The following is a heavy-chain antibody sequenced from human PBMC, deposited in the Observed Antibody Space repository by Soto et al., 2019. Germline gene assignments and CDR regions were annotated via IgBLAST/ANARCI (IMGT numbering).Heavy chain of an antibody. Sequence: EVQLVESGGGLVQPGGSLRPSCAASGFTFSHYWMHWFRQIPGEGLVWVSRVNADGSLTAHADSVRGRFTISRDNAKNTLLLQMNSLRVEDTAVYYCVRGNPLNDYWGQGTLVTVSS. CDR1: GFTFSHYW. CDR2: VNADGSLT. D-gene: IGHD1-1*01. CDR3: VRGNPLNDY. V-gene: IGHV3-74*01. J-gene: IGHJ4*02.